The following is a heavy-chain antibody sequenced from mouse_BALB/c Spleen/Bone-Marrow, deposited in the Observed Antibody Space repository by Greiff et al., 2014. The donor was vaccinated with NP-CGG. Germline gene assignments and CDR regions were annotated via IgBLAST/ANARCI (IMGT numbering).Heavy chain of an antibody. Sequence: VQLQQPGAELAKPGASVKVSCKASGYTFTRYWMHWVKQRPGQGLEWIGYINPSTGDTEYNQKFKDKATLTADMSSSTAYMQLSSLTSEDSAVYYCARGNYEAMDSWGQGTSVTVSS. CDR3: ARGNYEAMDS. D-gene: IGHD2-1*01. CDR1: GYTFTRYW. V-gene: IGHV1-7*01. J-gene: IGHJ4*01. CDR2: INPSTGDT.